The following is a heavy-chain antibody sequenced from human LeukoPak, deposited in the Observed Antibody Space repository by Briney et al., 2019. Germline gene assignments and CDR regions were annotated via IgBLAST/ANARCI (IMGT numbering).Heavy chain of an antibody. CDR3: ARKPSEYTYSQGSYMDV. Sequence: PGGSLRLSCAASGFTFSSYSMHWVRQAPGKGLEWVSTTSSSGTFMYYADSVKGRFTISRDNAKNSLYLQMSGLTAEDTAAYYCARKPSEYTYSQGSYMDVWGKGTTVTVSS. CDR2: TSSSGTFM. J-gene: IGHJ6*03. D-gene: IGHD5-18*01. V-gene: IGHV3-21*01. CDR1: GFTFSSYS.